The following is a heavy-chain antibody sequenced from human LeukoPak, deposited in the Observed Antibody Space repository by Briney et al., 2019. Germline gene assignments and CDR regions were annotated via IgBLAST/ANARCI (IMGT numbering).Heavy chain of an antibody. D-gene: IGHD3-22*01. J-gene: IGHJ3*02. Sequence: SETLSLTCTVSGGSISSSSYYWGWIRQPPGKGLEWIGGIYYSGSTYYNPSLKSRVTISVDTSKNQFSLKLSSVTAADTAVYYCASYCFDSSGYYLFDAFDIWGQGTMVTVSS. CDR2: IYYSGST. CDR3: ASYCFDSSGYYLFDAFDI. V-gene: IGHV4-39*07. CDR1: GGSISSSSYY.